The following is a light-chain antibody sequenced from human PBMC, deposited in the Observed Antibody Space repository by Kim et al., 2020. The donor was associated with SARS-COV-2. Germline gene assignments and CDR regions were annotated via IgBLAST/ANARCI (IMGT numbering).Light chain of an antibody. V-gene: IGKV4-1*01. CDR2: WAS. Sequence: SLGERATINCKSSQSVLYSSNNKNFLAWYQQKPGQPPKLLIYWASTRESGVPDRFSGSGSGTDFTLTISSLQAEDVAVYYCQHWWAFGQGTKVDIK. J-gene: IGKJ1*01. CDR3: QHWWA. CDR1: QSVLYSSNNKNF.